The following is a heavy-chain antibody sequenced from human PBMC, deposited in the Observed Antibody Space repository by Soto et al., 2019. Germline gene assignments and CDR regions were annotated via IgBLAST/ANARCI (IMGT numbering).Heavy chain of an antibody. CDR1: GGTFGIYA. Sequence: QVQLVQSGAEVKKPGSSVKVSCKASGGTFGIYAITWVRQAPGQGLEWMGGIIAFSDIVNYTQKLQGRVTITADESTSTAYLDLSSLRSDDTVVYYCARSLYSSSWYHSGNSYYYYGMDVWGQGTTVTVSS. CDR3: ARSLYSSSWYHSGNSYYYYGMDV. D-gene: IGHD6-13*01. J-gene: IGHJ6*02. V-gene: IGHV1-69*12. CDR2: IIAFSDIV.